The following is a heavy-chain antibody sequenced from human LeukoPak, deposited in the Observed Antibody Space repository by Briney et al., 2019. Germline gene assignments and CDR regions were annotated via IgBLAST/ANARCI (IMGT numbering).Heavy chain of an antibody. Sequence: GGTLRLSCAASGFTFSSYAMSWVRQAPGKGLEWVSSVSNSGDYIHYADSVKGRFTISRDNSKNSLYLQMNSLRAEDTAVYYCARALIGYYFDYWGQGTLVTVSS. V-gene: IGHV3-21*06. CDR3: ARALIGYYFDY. J-gene: IGHJ4*02. D-gene: IGHD2-8*01. CDR2: VSNSGDYI. CDR1: GFTFSSYA.